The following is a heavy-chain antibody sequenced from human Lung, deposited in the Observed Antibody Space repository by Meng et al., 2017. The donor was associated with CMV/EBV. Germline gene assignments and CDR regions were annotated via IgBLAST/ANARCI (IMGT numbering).Heavy chain of an antibody. CDR1: GGSFSAYY. V-gene: IGHV4-34*01. Sequence: SXTLSLXCAVHGGSFSAYYWSWIRQPPGKGLEWIGEINHSGSTNYNPSLKSRVTISVDTSKNQFSLKLSSVTAADTAVYYCAREGTTETTGFDPWGQGTLVTVSS. J-gene: IGHJ5*02. CDR3: AREGTTETTGFDP. D-gene: IGHD1-7*01. CDR2: INHSGST.